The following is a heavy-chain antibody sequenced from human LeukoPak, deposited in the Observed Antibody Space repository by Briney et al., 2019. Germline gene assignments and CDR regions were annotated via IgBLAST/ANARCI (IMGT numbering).Heavy chain of an antibody. CDR1: GYTFTSYD. V-gene: IGHV1-8*01. CDR3: ARPPGIAVAGTVSYYYGMDV. D-gene: IGHD6-19*01. Sequence: ASVTVSCKASGYTFTSYDINWVRQAAGQGLEWMGWMNPNSGNTGYAQKFQGRVTMTRNTSISTAYMELSSLRSEDTAVSYCARPPGIAVAGTVSYYYGMDVWGQGTTVTVSS. J-gene: IGHJ6*02. CDR2: MNPNSGNT.